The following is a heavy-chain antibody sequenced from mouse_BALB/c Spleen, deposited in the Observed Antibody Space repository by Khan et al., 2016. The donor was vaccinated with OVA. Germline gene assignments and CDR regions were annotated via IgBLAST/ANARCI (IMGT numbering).Heavy chain of an antibody. Sequence: EVELVESGGDLVKPGGSLKLSCAASGFTFSNYAMSWVRQSPEKRLEWVASISSSGTTYFPDSVKGRFTISRDNGRNILDLQMSSLRSEDTAMYYCARDYWLTYWGQGTLVTVSA. J-gene: IGHJ3*01. CDR3: ARDYWLTY. V-gene: IGHV5-6-5*01. CDR1: GFTFSNYA. CDR2: ISSSGTT.